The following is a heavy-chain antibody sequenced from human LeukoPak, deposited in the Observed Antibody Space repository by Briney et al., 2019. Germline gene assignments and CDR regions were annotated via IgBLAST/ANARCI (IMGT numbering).Heavy chain of an antibody. D-gene: IGHD4-23*01. Sequence: PSETLSLTCTVSGDSLGSYYWSWVRQPAGKGLEWLGQIWTTGSTTFNPSLKSRLTMSVDTSKNQFSLKLSSVTAADTAVYYCARDGTTVVEDWYFDLWGRGTLVTVSS. CDR3: ARDGTTVVEDWYFDL. V-gene: IGHV4-4*07. CDR2: IWTTGST. CDR1: GDSLGSYY. J-gene: IGHJ2*01.